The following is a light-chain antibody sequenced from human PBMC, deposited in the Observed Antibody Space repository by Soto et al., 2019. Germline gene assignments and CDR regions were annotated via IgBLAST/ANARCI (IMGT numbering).Light chain of an antibody. V-gene: IGKV3-15*01. CDR3: QQFHRCPVT. Sequence: EIVMTQSPATLSVSPGERVTLSCRASQSVINNLAWDQHKPGQAPRLLSSYASTGATVNPARVTVSGYGTDFTLSINSLRFEDVAVYYCQQFHRCPVTFGGGAKVEI. J-gene: IGKJ4*01. CDR1: QSVINN. CDR2: YAS.